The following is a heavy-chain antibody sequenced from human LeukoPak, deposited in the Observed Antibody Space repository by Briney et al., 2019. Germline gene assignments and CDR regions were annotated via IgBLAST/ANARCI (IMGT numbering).Heavy chain of an antibody. CDR1: GYTFTGYY. Sequence: ASVKVSCKASGYTFTGYYINWVRQAPGQGLDWMGWINPNSGGTNYPQKFRGRVTMTTDTSISTAYMELSSLRSDDTAVYYCARKSAVRKTSEFDYWGQGTLVTVSS. CDR3: ARKSAVRKTSEFDY. CDR2: INPNSGGT. D-gene: IGHD2-2*01. V-gene: IGHV1-2*02. J-gene: IGHJ4*02.